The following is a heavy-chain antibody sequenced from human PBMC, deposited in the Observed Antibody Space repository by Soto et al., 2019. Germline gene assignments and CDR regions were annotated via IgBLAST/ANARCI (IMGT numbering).Heavy chain of an antibody. CDR3: GRLEGLATISYYFDY. CDR1: GGPLRSSSYY. CDR2: VYYSGST. Sequence: LGTLSLTCTVSGGPLRSSSYYWGRVPPAPGKGLEWIGSVYYSGSTYYNPSLESRVTISVDKSKNQFSLKLMSLSAADTAVYYCGRLEGLATISYYFDYWGQGALVTVSS. V-gene: IGHV4-39*01. J-gene: IGHJ4*02. D-gene: IGHD3-9*01.